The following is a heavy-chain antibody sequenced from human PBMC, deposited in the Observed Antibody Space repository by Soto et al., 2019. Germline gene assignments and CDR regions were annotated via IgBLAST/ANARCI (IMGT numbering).Heavy chain of an antibody. Sequence: QVQLQESGPGLVKPSETLSLTCSVSGGSIGSYYWSWIRQPPGKGLEWIGSIYYSGRTNYNPSLKSRVTMSVDTSKNQFSLKLSSVTAADTAVYYCARGGWRQIDYWGQGTLVTVSS. D-gene: IGHD3-3*01. V-gene: IGHV4-59*08. CDR1: GGSIGSYY. CDR3: ARGGWRQIDY. J-gene: IGHJ4*02. CDR2: IYYSGRT.